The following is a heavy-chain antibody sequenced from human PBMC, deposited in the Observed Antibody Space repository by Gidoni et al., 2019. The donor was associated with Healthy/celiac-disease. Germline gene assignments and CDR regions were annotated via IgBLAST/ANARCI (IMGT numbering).Heavy chain of an antibody. V-gene: IGHV3-30*04. CDR2: ISYDGSNK. J-gene: IGHJ4*02. Sequence: QVQLVASGGGVVQPGRSMRLSCAASGFTFSSYAMHWVRQAPGKGLEWVAVISYDGSNKYYADSVKGRFTISRDNSKNTLYLQMNSLRAEDTAVYYCAREGEYNWNDVPYFDYWGQGTLVTVSS. D-gene: IGHD1-20*01. CDR3: AREGEYNWNDVPYFDY. CDR1: GFTFSSYA.